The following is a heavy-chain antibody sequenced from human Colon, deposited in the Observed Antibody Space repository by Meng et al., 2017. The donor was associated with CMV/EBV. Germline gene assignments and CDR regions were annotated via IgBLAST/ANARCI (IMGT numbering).Heavy chain of an antibody. Sequence: GPTLVQTIQPLHVTCSFSWLSLNAREVGVVLISQPPGQALEWLALIYWDDDKRYSPSLRSRLTITKDTSKNQVVLTMTNMDPVDTGTYYCAYSRGSSGWAFDYWGQGTLVTVSS. J-gene: IGHJ4*02. CDR2: IYWDDDK. D-gene: IGHD6-19*01. CDR3: AYSRGSSGWAFDY. V-gene: IGHV2-5*02. CDR1: WLSLNAREVG.